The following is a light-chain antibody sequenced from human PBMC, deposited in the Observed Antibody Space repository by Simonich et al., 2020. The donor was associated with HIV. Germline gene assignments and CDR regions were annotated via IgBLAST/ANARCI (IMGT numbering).Light chain of an antibody. Sequence: QSALTQPASVSGSPGQSITISCTGTSSDVGSYNFVSWYQQHPGKAPKLKIYEGSKRPSGVSNRFSGSKSGNTASLTISGLEAEDEADYYCCSYAGSSPSVVFGGGTKLTVL. J-gene: IGLJ2*01. CDR1: SSDVGSYNF. CDR2: EGS. V-gene: IGLV2-23*01. CDR3: CSYAGSSPSVV.